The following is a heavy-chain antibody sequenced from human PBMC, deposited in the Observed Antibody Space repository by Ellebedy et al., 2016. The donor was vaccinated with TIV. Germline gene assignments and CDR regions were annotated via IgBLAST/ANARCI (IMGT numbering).Heavy chain of an antibody. CDR3: AYCTTASCYRRLDH. J-gene: IGHJ4*02. V-gene: IGHV3-23*01. CDR2: ISGSGGST. D-gene: IGHD2-2*01. Sequence: GESLKISXAASGFTFSSYAMSWVRQAPGKGLEWVSAISGSGGSTYYADSVKGRFTISRDNSKNTLYLQMNSLRAEDTAVYYCAYCTTASCYRRLDHWGQGTLVTVSS. CDR1: GFTFSSYA.